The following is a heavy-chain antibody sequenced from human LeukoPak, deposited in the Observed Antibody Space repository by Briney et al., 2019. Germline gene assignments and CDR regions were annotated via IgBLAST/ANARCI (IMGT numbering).Heavy chain of an antibody. CDR2: MNPNSGNT. D-gene: IGHD6-19*01. CDR1: GYTFTSYD. V-gene: IGHV1-8*02. J-gene: IGHJ6*03. Sequence: ASVKVSCKASGYTFTSYDINWVRQATGQGLEWMGWMNPNSGNTGYAQKFQGRVTVTRDTSISTAYMELSRLRSDDTAVYYCARAGYSSGWNISKRYYYYYYMDVWGKGTTVTVSS. CDR3: ARAGYSSGWNISKRYYYYYYMDV.